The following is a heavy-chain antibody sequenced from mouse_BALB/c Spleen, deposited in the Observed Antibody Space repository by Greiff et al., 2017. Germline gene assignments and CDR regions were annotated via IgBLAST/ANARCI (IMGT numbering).Heavy chain of an antibody. Sequence: VQLKESGPELVKPGASVKVSCKASGYAFTSYNMYWVKQSHGKSLEWIGYIDPYNGGTSYNQKFKGKATLTVDKSSSTAYMHLNSLTSEDSAVYYCARKTMITTSWYFDVWGAGTTVTVSS. CDR1: GYAFTSYN. D-gene: IGHD2-4*01. CDR2: IDPYNGGT. CDR3: ARKTMITTSWYFDV. V-gene: IGHV1S135*01. J-gene: IGHJ1*01.